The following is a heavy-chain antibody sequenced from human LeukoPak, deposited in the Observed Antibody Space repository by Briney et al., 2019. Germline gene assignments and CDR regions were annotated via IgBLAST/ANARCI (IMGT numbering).Heavy chain of an antibody. CDR2: IYSSGST. V-gene: IGHV4-4*07. Sequence: SETLSLTCSVSGGSISSYHWSWIRQPAGKGLEWIGRIYSSGSTNYNPSLKTRVTMSLDTSKNQFSLNPTTVTAADTAVYYCARTSARGAQFDYWGQGTLVTVSS. J-gene: IGHJ4*02. CDR3: ARTSARGAQFDY. CDR1: GGSISSYH. D-gene: IGHD3-10*01.